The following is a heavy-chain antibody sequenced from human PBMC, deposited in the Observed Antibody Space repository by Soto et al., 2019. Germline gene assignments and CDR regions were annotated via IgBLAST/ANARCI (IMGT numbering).Heavy chain of an antibody. Sequence: PSETLSLTCAVSGGSISSSNWWSWVRQPPEKGLEWIGEIHHTESTNYNPSLKSRVTISVDTSKNQFSLKLSSVTAADTAVYYCARARTSHYYGSGSYTLSGYYGMDVWGQGTTVTVSS. J-gene: IGHJ6*02. D-gene: IGHD3-10*01. V-gene: IGHV4-4*02. CDR3: ARARTSHYYGSGSYTLSGYYGMDV. CDR2: IHHTEST. CDR1: GGSISSSNW.